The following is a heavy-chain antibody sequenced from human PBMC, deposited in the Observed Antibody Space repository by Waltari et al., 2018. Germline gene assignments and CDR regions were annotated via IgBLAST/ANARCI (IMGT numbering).Heavy chain of an antibody. CDR3: ARDNDYYFDY. D-gene: IGHD2-21*02. V-gene: IGHV3-48*04. J-gene: IGHJ4*02. CDR1: GFNFSTYS. CDR2: ISSSSSTI. Sequence: EVQLVESGGGLVQPGGYLRLSCAASGFNFSTYSMNWVRQAPGKGLEWVSYISSSSSTIYYADSVKGRFTFSRDNAKNSLYLQMNSLRAEDTAVYYCARDNDYYFDYWGQGTLVTVSS.